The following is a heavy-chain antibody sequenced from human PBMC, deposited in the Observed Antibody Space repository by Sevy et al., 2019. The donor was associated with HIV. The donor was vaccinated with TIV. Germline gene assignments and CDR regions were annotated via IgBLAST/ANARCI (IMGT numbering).Heavy chain of an antibody. J-gene: IGHJ3*02. CDR3: AKGSGSYPPHDAFDI. Sequence: GGSLRLSCAASGFTFSSYGMHWVRQAPGKGLEWVAVISYDGSNKYYADSVKGRFTISRDNSKNTLYLQMNSLRAEDTAVYYCAKGSGSYPPHDAFDIWGQWTMVTVSS. CDR2: ISYDGSNK. D-gene: IGHD3-10*01. CDR1: GFTFSSYG. V-gene: IGHV3-30*18.